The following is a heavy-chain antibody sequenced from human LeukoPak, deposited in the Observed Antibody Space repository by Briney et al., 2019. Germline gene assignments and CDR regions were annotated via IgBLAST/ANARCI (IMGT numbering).Heavy chain of an antibody. CDR2: IYYSGST. V-gene: IGHV4-39*01. D-gene: IGHD3-3*01. Sequence: PSETLSLTCTVSGGSISSSSYYWGWIRQPAGKGLEWIGSIYYSGSTYYNPSPKSRVTISVDTSKNQFSLKLSSVTAADTAVYFCARGSQVDDFWSGYRAPLDYWGQGTLVTVSS. CDR3: ARGSQVDDFWSGYRAPLDY. CDR1: GGSISSSSYY. J-gene: IGHJ4*02.